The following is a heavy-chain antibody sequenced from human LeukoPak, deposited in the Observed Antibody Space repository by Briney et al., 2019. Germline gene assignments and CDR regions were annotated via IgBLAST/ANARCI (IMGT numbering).Heavy chain of an antibody. CDR2: IISVFGTT. D-gene: IGHD3-3*01. CDR1: GGSFSSYT. J-gene: IGHJ4*02. Sequence: ASVKVSCKASGGSFSSYTIDWVRQAPGQGLEWMGGIISVFGTTNHIQKFQGRVTITADESTSTAYMELSSLRSEDTAVYYCARAAIRFLEWFLNGWGQGTLVTVSS. CDR3: ARAAIRFLEWFLNG. V-gene: IGHV1-69*13.